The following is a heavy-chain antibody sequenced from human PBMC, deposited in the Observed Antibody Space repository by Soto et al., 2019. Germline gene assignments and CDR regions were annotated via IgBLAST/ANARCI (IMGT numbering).Heavy chain of an antibody. D-gene: IGHD2-15*01. J-gene: IGHJ6*03. CDR1: GYTFTSYG. CDR3: ARAPGIYCSGGSCYQLPPYYMDV. CDR2: ISAYNRNT. V-gene: IGHV1-18*01. Sequence: QVQLVQSGAAVKKPGASVKVSCKASGYTFTSYGISWVRQAPGQGLEWMGWISAYNRNTNYAQKLQGRVTMTTDTSMSTAYMELRSLRSDDTAVYYCARAPGIYCSGGSCYQLPPYYMDVWGKGTTVTVSS.